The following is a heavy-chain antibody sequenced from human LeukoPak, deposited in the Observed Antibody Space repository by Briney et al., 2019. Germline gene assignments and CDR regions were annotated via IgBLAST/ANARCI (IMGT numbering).Heavy chain of an antibody. J-gene: IGHJ4*02. CDR2: ISSSGSTK. CDR3: ANMAPYYYDSSGYYPILD. D-gene: IGHD3-22*01. CDR1: GFTFSDYY. V-gene: IGHV3-11*01. Sequence: GGSLRLSCAASGFTFSDYYMSWIRQAPGKGLEWVSYISSSGSTKYYADSVKGRFTISRDNAKNSLYLQMNSLRAEDTAVYYCANMAPYYYDSSGYYPILDWGQGTLVTVSS.